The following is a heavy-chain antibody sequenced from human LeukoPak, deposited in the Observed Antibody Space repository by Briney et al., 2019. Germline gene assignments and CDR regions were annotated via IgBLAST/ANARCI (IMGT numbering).Heavy chain of an antibody. CDR3: ARLEYCSGGSCSNWFDP. V-gene: IGHV5-51*01. CDR2: IYPGDSDS. D-gene: IGHD2-15*01. CDR1: GYRFTDYW. Sequence: GESLKISCKGSGYRFTDYWNAWVRQMPGKGLEWMGIIYPGDSDSRYSPSFQGQVTISADKSISTAYLQWSSLKASDTAMYYCARLEYCSGGSCSNWFDPWGQGTLVTVSS. J-gene: IGHJ5*02.